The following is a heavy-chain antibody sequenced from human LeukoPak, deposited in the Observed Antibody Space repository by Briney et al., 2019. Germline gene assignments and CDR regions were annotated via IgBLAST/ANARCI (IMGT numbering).Heavy chain of an antibody. Sequence: GGSLRLSCAASGFSFSSYAMSWVRQAPGKGLEWVSAISGSGGSTYYADSVKGRFTISRDNSENTLYLQMNSLRVEDTAIYYCAKRSAESSGYFDSWGQGTLVTVSS. J-gene: IGHJ4*02. CDR2: ISGSGGST. V-gene: IGHV3-23*01. CDR3: AKRSAESSGYFDS. CDR1: GFSFSSYA. D-gene: IGHD6-19*01.